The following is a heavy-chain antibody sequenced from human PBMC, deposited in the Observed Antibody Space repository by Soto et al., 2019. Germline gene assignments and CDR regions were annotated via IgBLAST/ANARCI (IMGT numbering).Heavy chain of an antibody. J-gene: IGHJ4*02. V-gene: IGHV5-51*01. CDR2: IFPSDSDT. CDR3: ARPCSNGGGFDL. D-gene: IGHD2-2*01. Sequence: GEALKISCQTSDYTFTTYWFVWMRQVPGQSLEYLGMIFPSDSDTKSPPSFQGQVTMSADKSSRTVFLQWRSLKDSDTAIYYCARPCSNGGGFDLWGQGTPVTVSS. CDR1: DYTFTTYW.